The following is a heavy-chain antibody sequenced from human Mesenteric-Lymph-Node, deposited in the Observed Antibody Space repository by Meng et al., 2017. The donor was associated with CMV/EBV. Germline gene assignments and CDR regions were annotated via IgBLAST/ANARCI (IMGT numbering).Heavy chain of an antibody. CDR1: GFTFSDYY. D-gene: IGHD6-13*01. V-gene: IGHV3-11*04. CDR3: ARGGGFEAADPKWFDP. Sequence: GESLKISCAASGFTFSDYYMSWIRQAPGKGLEWVSYISSSGSTIYYAESVKGRFTISRDNAKNSLYLQMNSLRAEDTAVYYCARGGGFEAADPKWFDPWGQGTLVTVSS. CDR2: ISSSGSTI. J-gene: IGHJ5*02.